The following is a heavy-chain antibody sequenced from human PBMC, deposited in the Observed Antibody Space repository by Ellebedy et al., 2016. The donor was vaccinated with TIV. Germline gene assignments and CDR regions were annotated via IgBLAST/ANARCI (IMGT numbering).Heavy chain of an antibody. V-gene: IGHV3-30*03. D-gene: IGHD3-10*01. Sequence: GESLKISCAASGFTFSSYGMHWVRQAPGKGLEWVAVISYDGSNKYYADSVKGRFTISRNNSKNTLYLQMKSLRVEDTAVYYCARLLYYFGSGTSSNEYYFDSWGQGTLVTVSS. CDR2: ISYDGSNK. CDR1: GFTFSSYG. CDR3: ARLLYYFGSGTSSNEYYFDS. J-gene: IGHJ4*02.